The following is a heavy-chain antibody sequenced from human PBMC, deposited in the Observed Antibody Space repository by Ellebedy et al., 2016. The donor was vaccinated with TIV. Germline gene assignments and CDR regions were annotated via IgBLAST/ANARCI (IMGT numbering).Heavy chain of an antibody. J-gene: IGHJ4*02. Sequence: GESLKISCVASGFTFDSYAMHWVRQAPGKGLEWVSSITGSGSNTYYADSVKGRFTISRDNSKNTLYVQMNSLRVEETAVYHCAKHRRESSGYHFENWGQGILVTVSS. CDR2: ITGSGSNT. V-gene: IGHV3-23*01. CDR3: AKHRRESSGYHFEN. CDR1: GFTFDSYA. D-gene: IGHD3-22*01.